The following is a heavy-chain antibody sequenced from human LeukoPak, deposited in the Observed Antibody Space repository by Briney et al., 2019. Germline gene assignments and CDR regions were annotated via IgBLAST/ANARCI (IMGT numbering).Heavy chain of an antibody. J-gene: IGHJ5*02. V-gene: IGHV3-23*01. CDR3: ACGAGGPGTYGNWFDP. Sequence: GGSLRLSCAASGFTFSSYAMSWVRQAPGKGLEWVSAISGSGGSTYYADSVKGRFTTSRDNSKNTLYLQMNSLRAEDTAVYYCACGAGGPGTYGNWFDPWGQGTLVTVSS. CDR1: GFTFSSYA. CDR2: ISGSGGST. D-gene: IGHD3-10*01.